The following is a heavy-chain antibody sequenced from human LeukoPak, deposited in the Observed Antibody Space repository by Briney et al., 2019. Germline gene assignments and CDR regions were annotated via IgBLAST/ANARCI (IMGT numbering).Heavy chain of an antibody. CDR1: GYTFTSYG. J-gene: IGHJ4*02. CDR2: ISAYNGST. D-gene: IGHD5-18*01. CDR3: ARGARGYSYGYIEVYYFDY. Sequence: ASVKVSCKASGYTFTSYGISWVRQAPGQGLEWMGWISAYNGSTNYAQKLQGRVTMTTDTSTSTAYMELRSLRSDDTAVYYCARGARGYSYGYIEVYYFDYWGQGTLVTVSS. V-gene: IGHV1-18*01.